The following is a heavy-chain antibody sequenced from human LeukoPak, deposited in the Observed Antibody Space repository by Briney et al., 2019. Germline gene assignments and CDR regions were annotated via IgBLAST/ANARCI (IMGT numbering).Heavy chain of an antibody. V-gene: IGHV3-7*01. D-gene: IGHD2-21*02. Sequence: GGSLRLSCAASGFTFSSYWMSWVRQAPGKGREWVANIKQDGSEKYYVYSVKGRFTISRDNAKNSLYLQMNSLRAENTAEYYCARDPQAYCGGDCYSDYWGQGTLVTVSS. CDR2: IKQDGSEK. CDR1: GFTFSSYW. J-gene: IGHJ4*02. CDR3: ARDPQAYCGGDCYSDY.